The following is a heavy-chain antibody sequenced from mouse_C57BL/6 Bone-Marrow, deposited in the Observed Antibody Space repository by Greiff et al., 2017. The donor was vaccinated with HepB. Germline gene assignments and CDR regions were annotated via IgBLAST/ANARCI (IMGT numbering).Heavy chain of an antibody. CDR3: ARGDGSSPYFDY. CDR1: GYTFTSYW. CDR2: IDPSDSYT. D-gene: IGHD1-1*01. J-gene: IGHJ2*01. V-gene: IGHV1-69*01. Sequence: QVQLKQPGAELVMPGASVKLSCKASGYTFTSYWMHWVKQRPGQGLEWIGEIDPSDSYTNYNQKFKGKSTLTVDKSSSTAYMQLSSLTSEDSADYYCARGDGSSPYFDYWGQGTTLTVSA.